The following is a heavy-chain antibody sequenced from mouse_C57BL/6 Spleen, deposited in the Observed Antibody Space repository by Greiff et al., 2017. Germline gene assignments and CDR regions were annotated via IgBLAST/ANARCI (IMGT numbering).Heavy chain of an antibody. V-gene: IGHV1-15*01. D-gene: IGHD1-1*01. CDR3: SKRGYYGFSYTMDY. Sequence: VQGVESGAELVRPGASVTLSCKASGYTFTDYEMHWVKQTPVHGLEWIGAIDPETGGTAYNQKFKGKAILTADKSSSTAYMELRSLTSEDSAVYDCSKRGYYGFSYTMDYWGQGTSVTVSS. CDR2: IDPETGGT. CDR1: GYTFTDYE. J-gene: IGHJ4*01.